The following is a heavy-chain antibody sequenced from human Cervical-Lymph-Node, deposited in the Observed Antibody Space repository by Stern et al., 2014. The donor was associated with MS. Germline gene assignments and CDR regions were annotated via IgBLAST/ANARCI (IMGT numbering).Heavy chain of an antibody. CDR2: IRSKANNYAT. CDR3: TFSATPEDY. V-gene: IGHV3-73*01. J-gene: IGHJ4*02. CDR1: GFPFSGSA. Sequence: VQLVESGGGLVQPGGSLKLSCAASGFPFSGSALHWVRQAPGKGLEWVGFIRSKANNYATAYGASVKGRFSISRDDSKHTAYLQMNSLKTEDTALYYCTFSATPEDYWGQGTLVTVSS. D-gene: IGHD5-24*01.